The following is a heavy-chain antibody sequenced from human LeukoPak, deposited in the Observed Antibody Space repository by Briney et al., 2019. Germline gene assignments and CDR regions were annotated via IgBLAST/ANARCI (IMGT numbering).Heavy chain of an antibody. CDR3: ARGDLEDGYNLDY. V-gene: IGHV1-2*04. J-gene: IGHJ4*02. D-gene: IGHD5-24*01. CDR1: GGTFSSYA. CDR2: INPNSGGT. Sequence: ASVKVSCKASGGTFSSYAISWVRQAPGQGLEWMGWINPNSGGTNYAQKFQGWVTMTRDTSISTAYMELSRLRSDDTAVYYCARGDLEDGYNLDYWGQGTLVTVSS.